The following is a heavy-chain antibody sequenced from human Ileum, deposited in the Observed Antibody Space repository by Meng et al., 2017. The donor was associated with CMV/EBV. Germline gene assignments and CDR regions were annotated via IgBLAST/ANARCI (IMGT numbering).Heavy chain of an antibody. Sequence: GESLKISCAASGFTFSDYYMSWIRQAPGKGLEWVSYISSSGSTIYYADSVKGRFTISRDNAKNSLYLQMNSLRAEDTAVYYCARDNRYCSSTSCLGPYYYYGMDVWGQGNTVTVSS. CDR3: ARDNRYCSSTSCLGPYYYYGMDV. CDR2: ISSSGSTI. V-gene: IGHV3-11*04. D-gene: IGHD2-2*01. J-gene: IGHJ6*02. CDR1: GFTFSDYY.